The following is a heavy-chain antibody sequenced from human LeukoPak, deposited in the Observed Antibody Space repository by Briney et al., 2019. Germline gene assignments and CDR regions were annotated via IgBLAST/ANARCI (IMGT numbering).Heavy chain of an antibody. CDR3: AREVDCSSTSCYYYYYYYGMDV. J-gene: IGHJ6*01. V-gene: IGHV3-21*01. D-gene: IGHD2-2*01. Sequence: GGSLRLSCAASGFTFSSYGMNWVRQAPGKGLEWVSSITTSSSYIYYADSVRGRFTISRDNAKNSLYLQMNSLRAEDTAVYYCAREVDCSSTSCYYYYYYYGMDVWGQGTTVTVSS. CDR1: GFTFSSYG. CDR2: ITTSSSYI.